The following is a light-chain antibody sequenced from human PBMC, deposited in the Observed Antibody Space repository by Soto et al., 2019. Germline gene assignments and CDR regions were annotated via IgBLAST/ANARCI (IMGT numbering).Light chain of an antibody. CDR3: CSYTGSNNRV. CDR2: EVT. V-gene: IGLV2-8*01. CDR1: SSDVGGYNY. Sequence: QSALTQPPSASGSPGQSVTISYIGTSSDVGGYNYVSWYQQHPGKAPKLMIYEVTERPSGVPDRFSGSKSGNTASLTVSGLQAEDEADYYCCSYTGSNNRVFGGGTKLTVL. J-gene: IGLJ3*02.